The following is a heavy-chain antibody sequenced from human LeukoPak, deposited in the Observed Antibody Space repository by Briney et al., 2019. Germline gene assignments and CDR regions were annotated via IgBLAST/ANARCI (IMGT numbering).Heavy chain of an antibody. D-gene: IGHD1-26*01. CDR2: INHSGST. Sequence: PSETLSLTCAVYGGSFSGYYWSWIRQPPGKGLEWIGEINHSGSTNYNPSLKSRVTISVDTSKNQFSLKLSSVTAADPAVYSCANFPCISGSYRFRGADAFDIWGQGTMVTVSS. V-gene: IGHV4-34*01. CDR1: GGSFSGYY. J-gene: IGHJ3*02. CDR3: ANFPCISGSYRFRGADAFDI.